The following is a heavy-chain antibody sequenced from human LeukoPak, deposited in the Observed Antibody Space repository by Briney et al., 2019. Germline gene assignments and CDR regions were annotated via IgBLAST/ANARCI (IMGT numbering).Heavy chain of an antibody. CDR1: GGTFSSYA. J-gene: IGHJ5*02. V-gene: IGHV1-69*05. D-gene: IGHD6-6*01. CDR3: ARAHSSSAPWFDP. Sequence: SVKVSCTASGGTFSSYAISWVRQAPGQGLEWMGGIIHIFGTANYAQKKQGSATTTTDESKRTAYKESCSLRAEDTAEYYCARAHSSSAPWFDPWGQGTLVTVSS. CDR2: IIHIFGTA.